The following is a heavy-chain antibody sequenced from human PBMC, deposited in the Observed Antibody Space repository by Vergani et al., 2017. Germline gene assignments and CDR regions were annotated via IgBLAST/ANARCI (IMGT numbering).Heavy chain of an antibody. CDR1: GFTFSSYA. Sequence: EVQLLESGGGLVQPGGSLRLSCAASGFTFSSYAMSWVRQAPGKGLEWVSAISGSGGSTYYADSVKGRFTSSRDNSKNTLYLQMNSLRAEDTAVYYCAKSVEMATSPFDYWGQGTLVTVSS. D-gene: IGHD5-24*01. CDR3: AKSVEMATSPFDY. J-gene: IGHJ4*02. V-gene: IGHV3-23*01. CDR2: ISGSGGST.